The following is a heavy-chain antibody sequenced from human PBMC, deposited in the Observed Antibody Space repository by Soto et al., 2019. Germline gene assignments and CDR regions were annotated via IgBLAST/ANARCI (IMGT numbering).Heavy chain of an antibody. V-gene: IGHV1-18*01. J-gene: IGHJ4*02. CDR1: GYTFTSYG. D-gene: IGHD1-26*01. CDR2: ISAHNGNT. Sequence: QVHLVQSGAEVKKPGASVKVSCKGSGYTFTSYGITWVRQAPGQGLEWMGWISAHNGNTDYAQKLQGRVTVTRDTSTSAAYRELRSLISDGTAVYYCASGRYGDYWGQGALVTVSS. CDR3: ASGRYGDY.